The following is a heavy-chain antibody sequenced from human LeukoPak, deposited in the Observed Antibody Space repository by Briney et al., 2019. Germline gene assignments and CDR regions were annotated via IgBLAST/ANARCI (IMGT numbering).Heavy chain of an antibody. V-gene: IGHV3-9*01. Sequence: GGSLRLSCEASGFTFDDYGMHWVRQAPGKGLEWVSTISWNSASVGYVDSVKGRFAISRDNAKKTLYLQMNSLRPEDTALYYCAKDYGYSSSWYDYWGQGTLVTVSS. CDR1: GFTFDDYG. CDR3: AKDYGYSSSWYDY. J-gene: IGHJ4*02. D-gene: IGHD6-13*01. CDR2: ISWNSASV.